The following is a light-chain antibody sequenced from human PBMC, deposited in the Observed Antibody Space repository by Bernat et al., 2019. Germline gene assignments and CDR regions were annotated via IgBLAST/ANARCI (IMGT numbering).Light chain of an antibody. V-gene: IGKV1-5*03. J-gene: IGKJ1*01. Sequence: DIQMTQSPSTLSASVGDRVTITCRASQSISSWLAWYQQKPGKAPKLLIYEASSLKSGVPSRFSGSGSGTEFTLTISSLQPDDFATYNGQQYKSYPWTFGQGTKVEIK. CDR3: QQYKSYPWT. CDR2: EAS. CDR1: QSISSW.